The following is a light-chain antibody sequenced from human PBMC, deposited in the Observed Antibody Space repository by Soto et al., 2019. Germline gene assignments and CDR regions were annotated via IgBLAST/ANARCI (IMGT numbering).Light chain of an antibody. J-gene: IGLJ2*01. V-gene: IGLV1-44*01. CDR2: GND. Sequence: QPVLTQSPSASGTPGQRVTISCSGSNSNIGSNTVNWYQQFPGTAPRFLIYGNDQRPSGVPDRFSASKSGTSASLAISGLQSEDEADYYCAVWDDSLRGRVFGGGTKLTVL. CDR3: AVWDDSLRGRV. CDR1: NSNIGSNT.